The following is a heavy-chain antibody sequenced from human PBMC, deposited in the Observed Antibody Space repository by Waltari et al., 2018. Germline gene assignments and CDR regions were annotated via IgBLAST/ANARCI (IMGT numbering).Heavy chain of an antibody. CDR3: AKDNGLLGYYYYGMDV. D-gene: IGHD2-15*01. V-gene: IGHV3-23*04. Sequence: EVQLVESGGGLVQPGGSLRLSCAASGFTFSSYAMTWVRQAQGKGLEWVSAISGSGGSTYYADSVKGRFTIARDNSKNTLYLQMNSLRAEDTAVYYCAKDNGLLGYYYYGMDVWGQGTTVTVSS. CDR1: GFTFSSYA. J-gene: IGHJ6*02. CDR2: ISGSGGST.